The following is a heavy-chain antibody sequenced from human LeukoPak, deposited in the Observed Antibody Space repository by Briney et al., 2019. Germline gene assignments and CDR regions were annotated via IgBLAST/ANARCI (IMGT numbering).Heavy chain of an antibody. V-gene: IGHV4-30-2*01. CDR1: GGSISSGGYY. CDR3: AGVYDSSGYYFPPFDY. CDR2: IYHSGST. Sequence: PSETLSLTCTVSGGSISSGGYYWSWIRQPPGKGLEWIGYIYHSGSTYYNPSLKSRVTISVDRSKNQFSLKLSSVTAADTAVYYCAGVYDSSGYYFPPFDYWGQGTLVTVSS. J-gene: IGHJ4*02. D-gene: IGHD3-22*01.